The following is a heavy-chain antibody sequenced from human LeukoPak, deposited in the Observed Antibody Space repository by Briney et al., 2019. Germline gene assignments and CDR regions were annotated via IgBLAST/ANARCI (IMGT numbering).Heavy chain of an antibody. Sequence: SETLSLTCDVYGGSLSGYYWSWIRQSSEKGLQWIGEIGHSGTTNFNPSLKSRVSMSVDTSKNQFSLKLTSVTAADTAVYFCAREGRMSMGIEYWGQGTLVTVSS. CDR1: GGSLSGYY. CDR2: IGHSGTT. V-gene: IGHV4-34*01. D-gene: IGHD4/OR15-4a*01. J-gene: IGHJ4*02. CDR3: AREGRMSMGIEY.